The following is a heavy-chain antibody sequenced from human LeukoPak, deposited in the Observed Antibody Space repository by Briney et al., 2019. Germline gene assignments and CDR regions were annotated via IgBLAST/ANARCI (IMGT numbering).Heavy chain of an antibody. V-gene: IGHV4-59*01. CDR2: IYYSGST. Sequence: SETLSLTCTVSGGSISSYYWSWIRQPPGKGLEWIGYIYYSGSTNYNPSLKSRVTISVDTSKNQFSLKLCSVTAADTAVYYCARSSDSSGYPGGYWGQGTLVTVSS. D-gene: IGHD3-22*01. CDR3: ARSSDSSGYPGGY. CDR1: GGSISSYY. J-gene: IGHJ4*02.